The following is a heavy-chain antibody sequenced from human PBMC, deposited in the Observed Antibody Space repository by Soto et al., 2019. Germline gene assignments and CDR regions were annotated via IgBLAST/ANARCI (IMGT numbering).Heavy chain of an antibody. V-gene: IGHV3-23*01. Sequence: GGSLRLSCAASGFTFSSYAMSWVRQAPGKGLEWVSAISGSGGSTYYADSVKGRFTISRDNSKNTLYLQMNSLRAEDTAVYYCAKITMIVVVIGAYFDYWGQGTLGTVSS. J-gene: IGHJ4*02. CDR1: GFTFSSYA. CDR2: ISGSGGST. D-gene: IGHD3-22*01. CDR3: AKITMIVVVIGAYFDY.